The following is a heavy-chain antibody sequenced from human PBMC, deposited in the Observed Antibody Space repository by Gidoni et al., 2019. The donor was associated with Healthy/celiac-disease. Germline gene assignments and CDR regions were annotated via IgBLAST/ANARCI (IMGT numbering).Heavy chain of an antibody. CDR1: GFTFSSYA. J-gene: IGHJ4*02. Sequence: VQLLESGGGLVQPGGSLRLSCAASGFTFSSYAMSWGRQAPGKGLEWVSAISGSGGSTYYADSVKGRFTISRDNSKNTLYLQMNSLRAEDTAVYYCAKDEGPYYDYVWGPFDYWGQGTLVTVSS. D-gene: IGHD3-16*01. CDR2: ISGSGGST. CDR3: AKDEGPYYDYVWGPFDY. V-gene: IGHV3-23*01.